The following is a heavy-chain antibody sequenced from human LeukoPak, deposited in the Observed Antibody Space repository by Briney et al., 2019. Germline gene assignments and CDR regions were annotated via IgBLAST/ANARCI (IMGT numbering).Heavy chain of an antibody. CDR3: ARDPGYSYGYVGFDY. V-gene: IGHV3-48*01. CDR1: GFTFSSYS. D-gene: IGHD5-18*01. Sequence: GGSLRLSCAASGFTFSSYSMNWVRQAPGKGLEWVSYISSSSSTIYYADSVKGRFTISRDNAKNSLYPQMNSLRAEDTAVYYCARDPGYSYGYVGFDYWGQGTLVTVSS. J-gene: IGHJ4*02. CDR2: ISSSSSTI.